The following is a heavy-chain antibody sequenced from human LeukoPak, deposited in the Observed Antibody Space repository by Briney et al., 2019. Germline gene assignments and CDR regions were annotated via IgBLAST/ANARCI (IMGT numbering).Heavy chain of an antibody. CDR2: ISYDGSNK. J-gene: IGHJ5*02. Sequence: GGSLRLSCTASGFTFSSYAMHWVRQAPGKGLEWVAVISYDGSNKYYADSVKGRFTISRDNSKNTLYLQMNSLRAEDTAVYYCARGGFDPWGQGTLVTVSS. D-gene: IGHD3-16*01. CDR3: ARGGFDP. CDR1: GFTFSSYA. V-gene: IGHV3-30-3*01.